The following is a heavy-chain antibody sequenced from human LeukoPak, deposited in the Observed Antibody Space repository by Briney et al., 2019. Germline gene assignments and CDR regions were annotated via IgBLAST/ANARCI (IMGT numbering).Heavy chain of an antibody. J-gene: IGHJ4*02. CDR1: GFTFSNYW. CDR3: AREDDWNYEDY. V-gene: IGHV3-7*01. Sequence: GGSLRLSCAASGFTFSNYWMSWVRQAPGKGLERVANIKQDGSEKYYVNSVKGRFTISRDNAKNSLYLQMNSLRAEDTAIYYCAREDDWNYEDYWGQGTLVTVSS. D-gene: IGHD1-7*01. CDR2: IKQDGSEK.